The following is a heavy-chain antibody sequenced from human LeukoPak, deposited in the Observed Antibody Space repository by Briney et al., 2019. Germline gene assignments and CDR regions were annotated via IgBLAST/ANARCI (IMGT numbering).Heavy chain of an antibody. CDR3: AKDGKYCSSTSCYLNYYYYGMDV. J-gene: IGHJ6*04. CDR1: GFTFSSYG. CDR2: ISYDGSNK. D-gene: IGHD2-2*01. V-gene: IGHV3-30*18. Sequence: GGSLRLSCAASGFTFSSYGMRWVRQAPGKGLEWVAVISYDGSNKYYADSVKGRFTISRDNSKNTLYLQMNSLRAEDTAVYYCAKDGKYCSSTSCYLNYYYYGMDVWGKGTTVTVSS.